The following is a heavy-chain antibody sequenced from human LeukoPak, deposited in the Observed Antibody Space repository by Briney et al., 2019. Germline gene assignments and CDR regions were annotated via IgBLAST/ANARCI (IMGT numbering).Heavy chain of an antibody. CDR2: IYSSGST. CDR3: ASCGDYEGWFDP. D-gene: IGHD4-17*01. J-gene: IGHJ5*02. Sequence: PSETLSLTCTVSGGSISGYYWNWIRQPPGKGLEWIGYIYSSGSTNYNPSLKSRVTISLDTSKNQFSLKLSSVTAADTAVYYCASCGDYEGWFDPWGQGILVTVSS. CDR1: GGSISGYY. V-gene: IGHV4-59*01.